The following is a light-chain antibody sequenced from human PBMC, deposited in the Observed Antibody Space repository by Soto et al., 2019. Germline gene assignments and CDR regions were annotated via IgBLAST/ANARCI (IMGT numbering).Light chain of an antibody. CDR2: EVT. J-gene: IGLJ1*01. CDR3: SSHGGANNFYV. V-gene: IGLV2-8*01. Sequence: QSALTQPPSASGSPGQSVTISCTGTSSDIGAYNYVSWYQQHPGKVPKLIIHEVTRRPSGVPDRFSASKSGNTASLTVSGRQDEDEADYYCSSHGGANNFYVFGTGTKVTVL. CDR1: SSDIGAYNY.